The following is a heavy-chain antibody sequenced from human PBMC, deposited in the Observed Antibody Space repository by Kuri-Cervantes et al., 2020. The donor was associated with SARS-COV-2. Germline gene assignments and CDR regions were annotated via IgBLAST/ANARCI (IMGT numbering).Heavy chain of an antibody. D-gene: IGHD6-13*01. Sequence: SETLSLTCAVSGYSISSGYYWGWIRQPPGKGLEWIGSIYYSGSTYYNPSLKSRVTISVDTSKNQFSLKLSSVTAADTAVYCCAVYSSSPYYYYMDVWGKGTTVTVSS. J-gene: IGHJ6*03. CDR2: IYYSGST. V-gene: IGHV4-38-2*01. CDR3: AVYSSSPYYYYMDV. CDR1: GYSISSGYY.